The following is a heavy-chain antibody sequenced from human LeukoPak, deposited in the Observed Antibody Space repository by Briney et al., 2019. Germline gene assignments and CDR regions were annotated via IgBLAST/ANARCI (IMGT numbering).Heavy chain of an antibody. CDR2: MNPNSGNT. J-gene: IGHJ6*02. Sequence: ASVKVSCNASGYTFTSYDINWVRQATGQGLEWMGWMNPNSGNTGYAQKFQGRVTMTRNTSISTAYMELSSLRSEDTAVYYCARTVLYYDFWSGYYSYYYYGMDVWGQGTTVTVSS. CDR3: ARTVLYYDFWSGYYSYYYYGMDV. CDR1: GYTFTSYD. V-gene: IGHV1-8*01. D-gene: IGHD3-3*01.